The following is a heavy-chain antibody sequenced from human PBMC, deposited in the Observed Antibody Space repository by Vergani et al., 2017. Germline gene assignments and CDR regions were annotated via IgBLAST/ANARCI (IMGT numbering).Heavy chain of an antibody. CDR1: GDSISSYY. Sequence: QVQLQESGPGLVKPSQTLSLTCTVSGDSISSYYRSWIRQPPGKGLEWIGYIYYSGSTNYNPSLKSRVTISVDTSKNQFSLKLSSVTAADTAVYYCARGPYYDFWSGYYGYWGQGTLVTVSS. D-gene: IGHD3-3*01. CDR3: ARGPYYDFWSGYYGY. CDR2: IYYSGST. J-gene: IGHJ4*02. V-gene: IGHV4-59*01.